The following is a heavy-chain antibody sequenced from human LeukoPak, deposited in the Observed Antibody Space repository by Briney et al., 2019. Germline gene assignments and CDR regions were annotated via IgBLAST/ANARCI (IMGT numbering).Heavy chain of an antibody. CDR3: TTSGYSYGPYYMDV. Sequence: PGGSLRLSCAASGFTFSNAYMSWVRQAPGKGLEWVGRKSKTDGGATDYVAPVKGRFTISRDDSKDTLYLQMNSLKTEDTAVYYCTTSGYSYGPYYMDVWGKGTTVAVSS. J-gene: IGHJ6*03. CDR1: GFTFSNAY. CDR2: KSKTDGGAT. D-gene: IGHD5-18*01. V-gene: IGHV3-15*01.